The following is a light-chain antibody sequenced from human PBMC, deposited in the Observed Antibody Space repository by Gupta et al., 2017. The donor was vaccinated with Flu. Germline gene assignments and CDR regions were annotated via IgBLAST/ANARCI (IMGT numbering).Light chain of an antibody. CDR2: DAS. J-gene: IGKJ1*01. CDR3: QQYDNLPWT. CDR1: QDISNY. V-gene: IGKV1-33*01. Sequence: DIQMTQSPSSLFASVGDSVTITCQASQDISNYLNWYQQKPGKAPKLLIYDASNWETGVPSRFSGSGSGTDFTFTISSLQPEDIAAYYCQQYDNLPWTFGQGTKVEIK.